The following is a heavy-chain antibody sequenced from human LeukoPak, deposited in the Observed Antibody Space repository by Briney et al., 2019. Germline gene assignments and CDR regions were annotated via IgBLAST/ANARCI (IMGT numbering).Heavy chain of an antibody. CDR1: GFTFSGHP. J-gene: IGHJ5*02. Sequence: GGSLRLSCAASGFTFSGHPMHWVRQAPGKGLEWVAVISYDGSDKYYADSVKGRFTISRDNSKNTLYLQMNSLRAEDTAVYYCARGSLLLAPFDPWGQGTLVTVSS. V-gene: IGHV3-30*04. CDR2: ISYDGSDK. D-gene: IGHD3-10*01. CDR3: ARGSLLLAPFDP.